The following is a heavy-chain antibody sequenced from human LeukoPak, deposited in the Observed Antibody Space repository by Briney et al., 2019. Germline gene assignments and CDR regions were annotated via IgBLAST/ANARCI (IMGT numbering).Heavy chain of an antibody. Sequence: GGSLRLSCAASGFTFSSYSMNWVRQAPGKGLEWVSYISSSSSYIYYADSVKGRFTISRDNAKNSLFLQMSSLRVEDTAIYYCARDYVWGSSESDYWGQGTLVTVSS. J-gene: IGHJ4*02. V-gene: IGHV3-21*05. D-gene: IGHD7-27*01. CDR1: GFTFSSYS. CDR2: ISSSSSYI. CDR3: ARDYVWGSSESDY.